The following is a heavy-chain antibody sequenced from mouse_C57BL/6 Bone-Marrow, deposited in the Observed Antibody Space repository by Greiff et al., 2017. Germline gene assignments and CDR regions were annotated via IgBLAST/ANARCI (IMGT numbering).Heavy chain of an antibody. V-gene: IGHV1-22*01. Sequence: EVKLMESGPELVKPGASVKMSCKASGYTFTDYNMHWVKQSHGKSLEWIGYINPNNGGTSYNQKFKGKATLTVNKSSSTAYMELRSLTSEDSAVYYCASGRNDGYYLPWFAYWGQGTLVTVSA. D-gene: IGHD2-3*01. J-gene: IGHJ3*01. CDR2: INPNNGGT. CDR1: GYTFTDYN. CDR3: ASGRNDGYYLPWFAY.